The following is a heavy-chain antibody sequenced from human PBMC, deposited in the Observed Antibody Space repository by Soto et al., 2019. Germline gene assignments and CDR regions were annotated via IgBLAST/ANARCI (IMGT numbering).Heavy chain of an antibody. V-gene: IGHV5-51*01. J-gene: IGHJ4*02. D-gene: IGHD6-6*01. CDR1: GYSFTSYW. Sequence: PGESLKISCKGSGYSFTSYWIGWVRQMPGKGLGWMGIIYPGDSDTRYSPSFQGQVTISADKSISTAYLQWSSLKASDTAMYYCARQGSSSSTDFDYWGQGTLVTVSS. CDR3: ARQGSSSSTDFDY. CDR2: IYPGDSDT.